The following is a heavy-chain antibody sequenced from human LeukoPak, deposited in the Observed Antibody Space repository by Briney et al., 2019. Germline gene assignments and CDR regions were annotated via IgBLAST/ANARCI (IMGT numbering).Heavy chain of an antibody. Sequence: SVKVSCKASGGTFSSYAISWVRQAPGQGLEWMGGIIPIFGTANYAQKFQGRVTITTDESTSTAYMELSSLRSEDTAVYYRATDNWNYRPKRVYMDVWGKGTTVTVSS. CDR3: ATDNWNYRPKRVYMDV. D-gene: IGHD1-7*01. J-gene: IGHJ6*03. V-gene: IGHV1-69*05. CDR2: IIPIFGTA. CDR1: GGTFSSYA.